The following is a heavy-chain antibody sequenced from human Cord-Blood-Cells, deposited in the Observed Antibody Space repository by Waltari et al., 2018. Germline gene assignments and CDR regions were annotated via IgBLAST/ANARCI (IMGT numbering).Heavy chain of an antibody. J-gene: IGHJ4*02. Sequence: EVQLVESGGGLVQPGRSLRLSCAASGFTFDDYAMHWVRQAPGKGLGWVSGFSWNSGSIGYADSVKGRFTISRDNAKNSLYLQMNSLRAEDTALYYCAKDRNSGSHFDYWGQGTLVTVSS. CDR1: GFTFDDYA. V-gene: IGHV3-9*01. CDR3: AKDRNSGSHFDY. D-gene: IGHD6-19*01. CDR2: FSWNSGSI.